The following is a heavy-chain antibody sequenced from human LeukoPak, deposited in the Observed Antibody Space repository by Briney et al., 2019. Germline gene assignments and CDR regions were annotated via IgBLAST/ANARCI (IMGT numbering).Heavy chain of an antibody. CDR2: IYPGDSDI. J-gene: IGHJ4*02. D-gene: IGHD1-1*01. CDR3: ARHESTEASKY. V-gene: IGHV5-51*01. CDR1: GYSFTSYW. Sequence: GESLKISCKGSGYSFTSYWTAWVRQMPGKGLEWMGIIYPGDSDIRYSPSFQGQVTISADKSISTAYLQWSSLKASDTAVYFCARHESTEASKYWGQGTLVTVSS.